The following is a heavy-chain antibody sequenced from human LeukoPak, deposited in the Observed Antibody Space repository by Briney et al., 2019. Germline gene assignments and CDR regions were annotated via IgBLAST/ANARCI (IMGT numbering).Heavy chain of an antibody. Sequence: GGSLRLSCAASGFTFSSYWMSWVRQAPGRGLEWVANIKEDGTETYYVDSVKGRFTISRDNAKNSLYLQMNSLRVEDTAVYYCAKEGRSLQTYWGQGTLVTVSS. CDR1: GFTFSSYW. V-gene: IGHV3-7*03. CDR3: AKEGRSLQTY. J-gene: IGHJ4*02. CDR2: IKEDGTET. D-gene: IGHD5-24*01.